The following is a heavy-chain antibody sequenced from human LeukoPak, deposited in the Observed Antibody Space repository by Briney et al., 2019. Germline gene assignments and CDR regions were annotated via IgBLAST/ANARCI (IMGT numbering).Heavy chain of an antibody. J-gene: IGHJ4*02. CDR2: IYYSGST. CDR3: ARHEGSGWYGVGFDY. D-gene: IGHD6-19*01. V-gene: IGHV4-59*08. CDR1: GGSISSYY. Sequence: SETLSLTCTVSGGSISSYYWSWIRQPPGKGLEWIGYIYYSGSTNYNPSLKSRVTISVDTSKNQFSLKLSSVTAADTAVYYCARHEGSGWYGVGFDYWGQGTLVTVSS.